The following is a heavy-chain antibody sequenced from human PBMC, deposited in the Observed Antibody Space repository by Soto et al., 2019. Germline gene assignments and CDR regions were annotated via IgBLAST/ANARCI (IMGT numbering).Heavy chain of an antibody. CDR2: IIPMFGSA. J-gene: IGHJ6*02. V-gene: IGHV1-69*06. D-gene: IGHD4-4*01. CDR1: GGSFSSFA. Sequence: GASVKVSCKASGGSFSSFAFSWVRQAPGQGLEWMGGIIPMFGSANYAQEFLGRVTISADKSISTAYLQWSSLKASDTAMYYCARTSNYVPYYYYGMDVWGQGTTVTVSS. CDR3: ARTSNYVPYYYYGMDV.